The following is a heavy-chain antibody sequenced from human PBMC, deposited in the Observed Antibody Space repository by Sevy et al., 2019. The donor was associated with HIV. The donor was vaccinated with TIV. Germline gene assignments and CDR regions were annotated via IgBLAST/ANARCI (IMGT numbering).Heavy chain of an antibody. Sequence: GGSLRLSCVASGFTFSRYWMSWVRQAPGKGLEWVANIKQDGSEKYYVDSVKGRFTISRDNAKNSLYLQMNSLRAEDMAVYYCAREGYYYDSSGSSDYWGQGTLVTVSS. CDR2: IKQDGSEK. CDR3: AREGYYYDSSGSSDY. J-gene: IGHJ4*02. CDR1: GFTFSRYW. D-gene: IGHD3-22*01. V-gene: IGHV3-7*03.